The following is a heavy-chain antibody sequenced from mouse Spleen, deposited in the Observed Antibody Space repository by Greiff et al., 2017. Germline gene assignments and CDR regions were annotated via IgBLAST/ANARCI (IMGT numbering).Heavy chain of an antibody. CDR3: ARYLYYYGSSYDYYFDY. J-gene: IGHJ2*01. V-gene: IGHV1-59*01. D-gene: IGHD1-1*01. CDR2: IDPSDSYT. Sequence: VQLQQPGAELVRPGTSVKLSCKASGYTFTSYWMHWVKQRPGQGLEWIGVIDPSDSYTNYNQKFKGKATLTVDTSSSTAYMQLSSLTSEDSAVYYCARYLYYYGSSYDYYFDYWGQGTTLTVSS. CDR1: GYTFTSYW.